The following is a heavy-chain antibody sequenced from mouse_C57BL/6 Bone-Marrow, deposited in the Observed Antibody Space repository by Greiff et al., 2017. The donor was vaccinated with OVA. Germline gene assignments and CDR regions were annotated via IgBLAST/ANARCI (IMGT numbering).Heavy chain of an antibody. CDR2: ISYSGST. V-gene: IGHV3-8*01. CDR3: AKTPYYGSSYWYFDV. Sequence: EVMLVESGPGLAKPSQTLSLPCSVTGYSITSDYWNWIRKFPGNKLEYMGYISYSGSTYYNPSLKRRISITRDTSKNQYYLQVNSVTTEDTATYYCAKTPYYGSSYWYFDVWGTGTTVTVSS. D-gene: IGHD1-1*01. CDR1: GYSITSDY. J-gene: IGHJ1*03.